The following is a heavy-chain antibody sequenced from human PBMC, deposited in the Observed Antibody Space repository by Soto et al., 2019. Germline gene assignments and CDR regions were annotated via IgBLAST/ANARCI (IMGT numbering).Heavy chain of an antibody. CDR1: GFTFSSYA. Sequence: GGSLRLSCAASGFTFSSYAMSWVRQAPGKGLEWVSAISGSGGSTYYADSVKGRFTISRDNSKNTLYLQMNSLRAEDTAVYYCAKVSAEYCSSTSCYTWFDPWGQGTLVTVSS. V-gene: IGHV3-23*01. D-gene: IGHD2-2*02. CDR2: ISGSGGST. CDR3: AKVSAEYCSSTSCYTWFDP. J-gene: IGHJ5*02.